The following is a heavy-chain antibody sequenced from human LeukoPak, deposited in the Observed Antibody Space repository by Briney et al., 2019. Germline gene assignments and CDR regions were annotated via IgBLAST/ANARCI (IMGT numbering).Heavy chain of an antibody. CDR1: GYTFTDYY. J-gene: IGHJ4*02. CDR2: INPNSGGT. CDR3: ATDILTGYYSYY. Sequence: ASVKVSCKASGYTFTDYYMHWVRQAPGQGLEWMGWINPNSGGTNYAQKFQGRVTMTRDTSISTAYMELSTLRSDDTAVYYCATDILTGYYSYYWGQGTLVTVSS. V-gene: IGHV1-2*02. D-gene: IGHD3-9*01.